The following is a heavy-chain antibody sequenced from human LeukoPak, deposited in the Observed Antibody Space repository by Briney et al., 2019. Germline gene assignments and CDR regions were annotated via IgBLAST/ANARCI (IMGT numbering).Heavy chain of an antibody. CDR2: INPNRGGT. CDR3: ARIYCSSTNCYFFDY. J-gene: IGHJ4*02. Sequence: ASVKVSCKASGYTFTDYYMHWVRQAPGQGLEWMGWINPNRGGTNYAQKFQGRVTMTRDTSTSTAYMELSRLRSDDTAVYYCARIYCSSTNCYFFDYWGQGTLVTVSS. D-gene: IGHD2-2*01. V-gene: IGHV1-2*02. CDR1: GYTFTDYY.